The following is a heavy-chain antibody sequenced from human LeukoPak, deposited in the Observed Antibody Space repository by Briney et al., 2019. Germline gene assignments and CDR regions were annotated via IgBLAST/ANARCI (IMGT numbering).Heavy chain of an antibody. CDR2: IYSGSST. J-gene: IGHJ3*02. CDR3: AKSYAFDI. Sequence: GGRLRLSCAASGFTVISNYRFGGRQGPGKGVEWVSDIYSGSSTSYADPVKGPFPISQDNPKNPPYPQNNSPRAEDPAVYYRAKSYAFDIWGQGPMVTVSS. CDR1: GFTVISNY. V-gene: IGHV3-53*01.